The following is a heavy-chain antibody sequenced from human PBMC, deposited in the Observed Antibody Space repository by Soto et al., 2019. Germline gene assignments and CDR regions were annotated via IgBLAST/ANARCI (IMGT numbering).Heavy chain of an antibody. CDR3: ARSLEYSSSSPDFDY. J-gene: IGHJ4*02. D-gene: IGHD6-6*01. V-gene: IGHV1-2*04. CDR2: INPNSGGT. Sequence: GASVKVSCKASGYTFTGYYMHWVRQAPGQGLEWMGWINPNSGGTNYAQKFQGWVTMTRDTSISTAYMELSRLRSDDTAVYYCARSLEYSSSSPDFDYWGQGNLVTVAS. CDR1: GYTFTGYY.